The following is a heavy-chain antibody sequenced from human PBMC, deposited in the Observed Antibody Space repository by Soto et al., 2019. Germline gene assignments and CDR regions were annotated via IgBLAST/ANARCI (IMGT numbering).Heavy chain of an antibody. CDR1: GGSVSSGMYY. J-gene: IGHJ4*02. CDR3: ARELRGRYSSSPGLEY. V-gene: IGHV4-61*01. Sequence: QVQLQESGPGLVKPSETLSLTCTVSGGSVSSGMYYWSWIRQPPGKGLEWIVYIYYSGSTNYNPSRNSRVTIPVDTSKNQFSLKLSSVTAADTAVYYCARELRGRYSSSPGLEYWGQGTLLTVSS. D-gene: IGHD6-13*01. CDR2: IYYSGST.